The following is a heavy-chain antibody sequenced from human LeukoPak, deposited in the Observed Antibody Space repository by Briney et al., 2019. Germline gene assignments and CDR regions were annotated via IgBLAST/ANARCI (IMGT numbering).Heavy chain of an antibody. Sequence: GGSLRLSCVASGFTFDDYGMNWVRQGPGKGLEWVSGINWNSGSIGYADSVKGRFTISRDNAKNSLYLQMNSLRAEDTALYYCASGYHWSDGVNDAFDLWGQGTMVTVSS. D-gene: IGHD1-1*01. V-gene: IGHV3-20*04. CDR1: GFTFDDYG. J-gene: IGHJ3*01. CDR3: ASGYHWSDGVNDAFDL. CDR2: INWNSGSI.